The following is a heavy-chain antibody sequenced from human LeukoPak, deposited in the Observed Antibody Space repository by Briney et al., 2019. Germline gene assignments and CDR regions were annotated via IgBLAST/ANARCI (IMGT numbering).Heavy chain of an antibody. CDR1: GLTFSSYA. V-gene: IGHV3-30-3*01. CDR3: ATTVVTRFDY. Sequence: GRSLRLSCAASGLTFSSYAMHWVRQAPGKGLEWVAVISYDGSNKYYADSVKGRFTISRDNSKNTLYLQMNSLRAEDTAVYYCATTVVTRFDYWGQGTLVTVSS. J-gene: IGHJ4*02. CDR2: ISYDGSNK. D-gene: IGHD4-23*01.